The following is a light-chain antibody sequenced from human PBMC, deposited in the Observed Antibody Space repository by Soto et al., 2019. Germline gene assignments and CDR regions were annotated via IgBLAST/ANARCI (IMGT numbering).Light chain of an antibody. CDR3: SSYTTSNTLV. Sequence: QSALTQHDSVSGSPGQSITISCTGTSGDVGRYNYVSWYQQHPGKAPKLIIYDVSDRPSGVSNRFSGSKSGNTASLTISGLQAEDEANYYCSSYTTSNTLVFGGGTKLTVL. V-gene: IGLV2-14*03. CDR2: DVS. J-gene: IGLJ2*01. CDR1: SGDVGRYNY.